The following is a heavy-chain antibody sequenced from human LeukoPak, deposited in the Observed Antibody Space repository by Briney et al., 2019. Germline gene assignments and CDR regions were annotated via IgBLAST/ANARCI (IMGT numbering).Heavy chain of an antibody. J-gene: IGHJ4*02. D-gene: IGHD1-26*01. CDR2: ISYDGSNK. CDR3: ARGGYSGSYYELGY. Sequence: GGSLRLSCAASGFTFSSYWMTWVRQAPGKGLEWVAVISYDGSNKYYADSVKGRFTISRDNSKNTLYLQMNSLRAEDTAVYYCARGGYSGSYYELGYWGQGTLVTVSS. V-gene: IGHV3-30*03. CDR1: GFTFSSYW.